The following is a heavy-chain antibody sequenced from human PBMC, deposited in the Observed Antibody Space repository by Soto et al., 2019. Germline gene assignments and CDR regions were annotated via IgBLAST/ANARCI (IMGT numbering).Heavy chain of an antibody. CDR3: ARDDLFVDYGIGH. CDR2: INDGSEE. V-gene: IGHV3-33*01. J-gene: IGHJ4*02. Sequence: QVQLVESGGGVVRPGTSLRLSCAATGFSFSAHGMHWVRQAPGKGLEWLAVINDGSEEGYADSVRGRFTISRDNARNILSLPMDNLRAVDSAIYYCARDDLFVDYGIGHWGQGTLVTVSS. D-gene: IGHD4-17*01. CDR1: GFSFSAHG.